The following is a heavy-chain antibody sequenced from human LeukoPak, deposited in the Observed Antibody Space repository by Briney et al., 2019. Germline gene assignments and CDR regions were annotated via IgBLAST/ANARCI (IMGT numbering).Heavy chain of an antibody. J-gene: IGHJ3*02. CDR3: AFPAHHWLVRGAFDI. V-gene: IGHV3-23*01. CDR2: ISGTGDNS. D-gene: IGHD6-19*01. Sequence: GGSLRLSCAASGFAFSSYDMNWVRQAAGKGLEWDSQISGTGDNSDYADSVKGRFTISRDNSKRTLYLQLNNLRVEDTAIYYCAFPAHHWLVRGAFDIWGQGTVVTVSS. CDR1: GFAFSSYD.